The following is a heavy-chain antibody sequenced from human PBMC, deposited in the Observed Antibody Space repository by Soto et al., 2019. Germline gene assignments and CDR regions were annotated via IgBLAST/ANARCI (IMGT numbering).Heavy chain of an antibody. CDR2: ISAYNGNT. V-gene: IGHV1-18*01. CDR1: GYTCTIYG. D-gene: IGHD3-22*01. CDR3: ARVKYTIINYDSSGPNDY. Sequence: GASVKVSCKDSGYTCTIYGISWVLQAPVQWLEWMGCISAYNGNTNYAQKLQGRVTMTTDTSTSTAYMELRSLRSDDTAVYYCARVKYTIINYDSSGPNDYWGQGTLVTVSS. J-gene: IGHJ4*02.